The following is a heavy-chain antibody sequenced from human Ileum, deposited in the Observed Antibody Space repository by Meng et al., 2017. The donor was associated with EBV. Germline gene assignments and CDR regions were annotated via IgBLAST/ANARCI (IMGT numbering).Heavy chain of an antibody. J-gene: IGHJ5*02. D-gene: IGHD6-13*01. V-gene: IGHV3-11*01. Sequence: VQRVVAGGGLFKPGVSLRLACAAAGFSFSDHYMSWFRQAPGKGLEWSAFIRDSGSALFYADSVKGRFTISRDNGKKSLYLDMDSLRVEDSAVYYCARDRIATSGTLGSFDLWGQGTLVTVSS. CDR3: ARDRIATSGTLGSFDL. CDR1: GFSFSDHY. CDR2: IRDSGSAL.